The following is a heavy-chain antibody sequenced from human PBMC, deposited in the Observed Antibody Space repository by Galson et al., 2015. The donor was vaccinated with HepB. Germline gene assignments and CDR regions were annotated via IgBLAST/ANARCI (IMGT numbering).Heavy chain of an antibody. V-gene: IGHV3-13*01. Sequence: SLRFSCAASGFTFSSYDMHWVRQATGKGLEWVSAIGTAGDTYYPGSVKGRFTISRENAKNSLYLQMNSLRAGDTAVYYCARGTYGSGSYTHPNWFDPWGQGTLVTVSS. CDR3: ARGTYGSGSYTHPNWFDP. D-gene: IGHD3-10*01. CDR2: IGTAGDT. J-gene: IGHJ5*02. CDR1: GFTFSSYD.